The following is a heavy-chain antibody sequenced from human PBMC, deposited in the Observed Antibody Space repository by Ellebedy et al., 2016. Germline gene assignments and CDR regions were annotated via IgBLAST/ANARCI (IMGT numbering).Heavy chain of an antibody. J-gene: IGHJ3*01. D-gene: IGHD2/OR15-2a*01. V-gene: IGHV4-34*01. CDR3: ARISLDGQYVLAAFDV. Sequence: SETLSLTCAVYGGSFSGYYWSWICQPPGKGLEWIGEFNHSGSTNYNPSLKSRVTASVDKSKNQFSLNLNSVTAADTAVYYCARISLDGQYVLAAFDVWGQGTMVTVS. CDR2: FNHSGST. CDR1: GGSFSGYY.